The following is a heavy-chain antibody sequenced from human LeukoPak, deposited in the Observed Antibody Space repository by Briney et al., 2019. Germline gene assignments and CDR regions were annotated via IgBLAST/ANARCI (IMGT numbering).Heavy chain of an antibody. CDR1: GFTFSSYW. CDR2: IKQDGSEK. J-gene: IGHJ3*02. CDR3: ARSLGGDFWSGSYPFDAFDI. D-gene: IGHD3-3*01. V-gene: IGHV3-7*01. Sequence: PGGSLRLSCAASGFTFSSYWMSWVRQAPGKGLEWVANIKQDGSEKYYVDSVKGRFTISRDNAKNSLYLQMNSLSAEDTAVYYCARSLGGDFWSGSYPFDAFDIWGQGTMVTVSS.